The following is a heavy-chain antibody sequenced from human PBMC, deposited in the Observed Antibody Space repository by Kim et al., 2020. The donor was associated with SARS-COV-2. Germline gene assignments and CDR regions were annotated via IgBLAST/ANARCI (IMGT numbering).Heavy chain of an antibody. CDR1: GGSFSGYY. CDR3: ARGRENRSRPQQLLYYYYGMDV. D-gene: IGHD6-13*01. J-gene: IGHJ6*02. Sequence: SETLSLTCAVYGGSFSGYYWSWIRQPPGKGLEWIGEINHSGSTNYNPSLKSRVTISVDTSKNQFSLKLSSVTAADTAVYYCARGRENRSRPQQLLYYYYGMDVWGQGTAVTVSS. CDR2: INHSGST. V-gene: IGHV4-34*01.